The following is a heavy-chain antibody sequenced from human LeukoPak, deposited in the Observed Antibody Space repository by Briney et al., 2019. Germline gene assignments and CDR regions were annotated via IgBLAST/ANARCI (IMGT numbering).Heavy chain of an antibody. CDR3: ARDGSKHVL. CDR1: GFTFSNYW. J-gene: IGHJ4*02. D-gene: IGHD3-16*01. Sequence: GGSLRLSCAASGFTFSNYWMHWVRQDPGEGLVWVSYINPDGSNTNYADSVKGRFTISRDNAKNALYLQMNSLRAEDTAVYYCARDGSKHVLWGQGTLVTVSS. CDR2: INPDGSNT. V-gene: IGHV3-74*01.